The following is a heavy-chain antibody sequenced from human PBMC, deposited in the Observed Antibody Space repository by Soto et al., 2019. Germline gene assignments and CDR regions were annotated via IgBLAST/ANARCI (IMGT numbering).Heavy chain of an antibody. CDR3: ARGRYGDY. V-gene: IGHV1-18*01. CDR2: ISAHNGNT. Sequence: QVHLVQSGAEVKKPGASVKVSCNASGYTFNSYGITWVRQAPGQGLEWMGWISAHNGNTDYAQKLQGRVIVTRDTSTSTAYMELRSLRSDDTAVYYCARGRYGDYWGQGALVTVSS. D-gene: IGHD1-1*01. J-gene: IGHJ4*02. CDR1: GYTFNSYG.